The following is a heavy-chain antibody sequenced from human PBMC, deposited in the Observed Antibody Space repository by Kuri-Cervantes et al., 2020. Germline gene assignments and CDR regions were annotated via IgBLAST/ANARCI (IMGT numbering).Heavy chain of an antibody. J-gene: IGHJ3*02. D-gene: IGHD6-13*01. Sequence: LSLTCAASGFTFDDYAMHWVRQVPGKGLEWVSSISWNSGHIDYADSVKGRFTISRDNAKNSLYLQMNSLRAEDTAVYYCARDWGGDPFGDIAAAEGGAFDIWGQGTMVTVSS. CDR2: ISWNSGHI. CDR3: ARDWGGDPFGDIAAAEGGAFDI. CDR1: GFTFDDYA. V-gene: IGHV3-9*01.